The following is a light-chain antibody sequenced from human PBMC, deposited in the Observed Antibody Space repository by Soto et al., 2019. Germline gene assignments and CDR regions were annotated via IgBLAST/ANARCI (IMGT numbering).Light chain of an antibody. CDR1: QSISSW. CDR2: KAS. J-gene: IGKJ4*01. V-gene: IGKV1-5*03. CDR3: QQYNSYS. Sequence: DIQMTQSPSTLSASVGDRVTITCRASQSISSWLAWYQQKPGKAPKLLIYKASSLESGVPSRFSGSGSGTEFTLTISSLQPDDFATYYCQQYNSYSFGGGTK.